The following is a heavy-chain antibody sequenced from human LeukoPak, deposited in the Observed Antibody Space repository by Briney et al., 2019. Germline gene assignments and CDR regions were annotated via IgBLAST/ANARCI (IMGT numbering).Heavy chain of an antibody. CDR2: ISYDGSNK. CDR3: ARDGMQYYYDSSGYDY. V-gene: IGHV3-30*03. CDR1: GFTFSSYG. J-gene: IGHJ4*02. Sequence: GRSLRLSCAASGFTFSSYGMHWVRQAPGKGLEWVAVISYDGSNKYYADSVKGRFTISRDNSKNTLYLQMNSLRAEDTAVYYCARDGMQYYYDSSGYDYWGQGTLVTVSS. D-gene: IGHD3-22*01.